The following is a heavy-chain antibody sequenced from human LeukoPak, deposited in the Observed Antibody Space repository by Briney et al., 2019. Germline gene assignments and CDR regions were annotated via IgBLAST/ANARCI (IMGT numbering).Heavy chain of an antibody. D-gene: IGHD3-3*01. Sequence: ASVKVSCKASGSTFTSYGISWVRQAPGQGLEWMGWISAYNGNTNYGQKLQGRVTMTTDTSTSTAYMELRSLRSDDTAVYYCARDRSHYDFWSGYYQGDAFDIWGQGTMVTVSS. J-gene: IGHJ3*02. CDR1: GSTFTSYG. V-gene: IGHV1-18*01. CDR2: ISAYNGNT. CDR3: ARDRSHYDFWSGYYQGDAFDI.